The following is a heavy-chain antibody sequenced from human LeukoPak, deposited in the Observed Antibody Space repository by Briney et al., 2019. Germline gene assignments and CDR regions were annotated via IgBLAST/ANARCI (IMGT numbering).Heavy chain of an antibody. J-gene: IGHJ4*02. CDR3: AKDPELMVYAADFDY. D-gene: IGHD2-8*01. Sequence: GGSLRLSCAASGFTFKKYDVTWVRQAPGKGLEWVSGIRASGGATYYADSVKGRFSISRDNSKNTLYLQMNSLRAEDTAVYYCAKDPELMVYAADFDYWGQGTLVTVSS. CDR1: GFTFKKYD. CDR2: IRASGGAT. V-gene: IGHV3-23*01.